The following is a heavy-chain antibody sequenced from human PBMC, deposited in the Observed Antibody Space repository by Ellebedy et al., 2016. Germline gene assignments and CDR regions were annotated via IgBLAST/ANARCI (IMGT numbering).Heavy chain of an antibody. J-gene: IGHJ4*02. V-gene: IGHV3-33*01. CDR1: GFTFSSYG. CDR2: IWYDGSNK. CDR3: ARGVSGTTVPFDY. D-gene: IGHD1-7*01. Sequence: GGSLRLSXAASGFTFSSYGMHWVRQAPGKGLEWVAVIWYDGSNKYYADSVKGRFTISRDNSKNTLYLQMNSLRAEDTAVYYCARGVSGTTVPFDYWGQGTLVTVSS.